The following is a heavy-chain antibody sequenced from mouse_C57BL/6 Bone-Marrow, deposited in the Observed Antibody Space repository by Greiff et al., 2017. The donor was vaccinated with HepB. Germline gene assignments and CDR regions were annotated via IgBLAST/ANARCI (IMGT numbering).Heavy chain of an antibody. V-gene: IGHV14-4*01. D-gene: IGHD2-1*01. CDR2: IDPENGDT. J-gene: IGHJ2*01. CDR1: GFNIKDDY. Sequence: VQLQQSGAELVRPGASVKLSCTASGFNIKDDYMHWVKQRPEQGLEWIGWIDPENGDTEYASKFQGKATITADTSSNTAYLQLSSLTSEDTAVYYCTTHYGNYEDYWGRGTTLTVSS. CDR3: TTHYGNYEDY.